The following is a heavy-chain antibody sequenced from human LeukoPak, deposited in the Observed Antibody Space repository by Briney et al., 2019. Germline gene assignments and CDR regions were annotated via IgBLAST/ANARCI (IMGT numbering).Heavy chain of an antibody. CDR2: IYYSGST. Sequence: PSETLSLTCTVSGGSISSSSYYWGWIRQPPGKGLEWIGSIYYSGSTYYNPSLKSRVTISVDTSKNQFSLKLSSVTAADTAVYYCARAPNHYYDSSCDAFDIWGQGTMVTVSS. CDR1: GGSISSSSYY. CDR3: ARAPNHYYDSSCDAFDI. D-gene: IGHD3-22*01. J-gene: IGHJ3*02. V-gene: IGHV4-39*07.